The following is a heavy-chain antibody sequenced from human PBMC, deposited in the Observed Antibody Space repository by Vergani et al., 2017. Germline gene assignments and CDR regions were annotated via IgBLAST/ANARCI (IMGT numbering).Heavy chain of an antibody. V-gene: IGHV5-10-1*03. J-gene: IGHJ3*02. CDR1: GYSFTSYW. Sequence: EVQLVQSGAEVKKPGESLRISCKGSGYSFTSYWISWVRQMPGKGLEWMGRIDPSDSYTNYSPSFQGHVTISADKSISTAYLQWSSLKASDTAMYYCARHGDGYYGSGSYWNDAFDIWGQGTMVTVSS. CDR2: IDPSDSYT. CDR3: ARHGDGYYGSGSYWNDAFDI. D-gene: IGHD3-10*01.